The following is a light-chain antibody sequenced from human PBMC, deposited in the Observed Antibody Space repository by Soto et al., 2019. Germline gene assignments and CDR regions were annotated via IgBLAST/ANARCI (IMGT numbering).Light chain of an antibody. V-gene: IGKV1-5*03. CDR2: KTS. J-gene: IGKJ1*01. Sequence: DIQMTQSPSTLSGSVGDRVAITCRASQSISTLLAWYQQKHGKAPNLLIYKTSVLESVVPSRFSGSGSGTEFTLTISSLQPDDFATYYCQQYSSYPWTFGQGTKVEIK. CDR3: QQYSSYPWT. CDR1: QSISTL.